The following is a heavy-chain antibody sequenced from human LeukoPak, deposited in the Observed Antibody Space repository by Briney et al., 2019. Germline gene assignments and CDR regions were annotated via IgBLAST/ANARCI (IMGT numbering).Heavy chain of an antibody. Sequence: GGSLRLSCAASGFTFSSYSMNRVCQAPAKGLQWVSSISSTSNYIYYAVKVKGRFTISRYYSKNTLYLQMNSLRDENTAVYYCAKEFRHGDYGYYYYYVDVWDKGTTVTISS. J-gene: IGHJ6*03. CDR1: GFTFSSYS. V-gene: IGHV3-21*04. D-gene: IGHD4-17*01. CDR3: AKEFRHGDYGYYYYYVDV. CDR2: ISSTSNYI.